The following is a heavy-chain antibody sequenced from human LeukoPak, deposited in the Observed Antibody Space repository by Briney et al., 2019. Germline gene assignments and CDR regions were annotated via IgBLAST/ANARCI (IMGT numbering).Heavy chain of an antibody. CDR2: INPNSGGT. V-gene: IGHV1-2*02. Sequence: ASVTVSCKASGYTFTGYYMHWVRQAPGQGLEWMGWINPNSGGTNYAQKFQGRVTMTRDTSISTAYMELSRLRSDDTAVYYCARDAFDYYYDSSGYYYYFDYWGQGTLVTVSS. CDR3: ARDAFDYYYDSSGYYYYFDY. D-gene: IGHD3-22*01. CDR1: GYTFTGYY. J-gene: IGHJ4*02.